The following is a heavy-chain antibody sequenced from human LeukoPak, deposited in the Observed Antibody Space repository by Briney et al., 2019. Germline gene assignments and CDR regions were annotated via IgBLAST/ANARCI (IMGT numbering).Heavy chain of an antibody. D-gene: IGHD3-10*01. Sequence: GGSLRLSCAASGFTFSSYSMNWVRQAPGKGLEWVSYISSSSSTIYYADSVKGRFTISRDNAKNSLYLQMNSLRAEDTAVYYCARGRSRRALWFGELLDYWGQGTLVTVSS. CDR1: GFTFSSYS. V-gene: IGHV3-48*04. CDR3: ARGRSRRALWFGELLDY. CDR2: ISSSSSTI. J-gene: IGHJ4*02.